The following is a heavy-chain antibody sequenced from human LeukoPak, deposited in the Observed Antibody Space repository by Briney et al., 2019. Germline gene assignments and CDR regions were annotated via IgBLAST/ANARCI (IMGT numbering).Heavy chain of an antibody. CDR1: GYSFTTYG. Sequence: GASVNVSCKASGYSFTTYGISWVRLAPGQGLGWMGWISAYNGNTNYAQPFKGRVTITTDTSMSTAYMELRSLRSDDTAVYYCARDLIAVRPGWFDPWGQGSLVTVSS. CDR2: ISAYNGNT. D-gene: IGHD6-6*01. J-gene: IGHJ5*02. CDR3: ARDLIAVRPGWFDP. V-gene: IGHV1-18*01.